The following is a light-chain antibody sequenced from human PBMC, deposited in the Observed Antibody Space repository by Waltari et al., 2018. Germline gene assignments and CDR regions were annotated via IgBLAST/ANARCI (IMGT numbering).Light chain of an antibody. Sequence: EIVLPQSPAPLSLPQGDRATLPCRASQSVSSYLAWFQQKPGQAPRLLIYDASNRATGIPARFSGSGSGTDFTLTISSLEPEDFAVYYCQQRSNWPPLTFGGGTKVEIK. J-gene: IGKJ4*01. V-gene: IGKV3-11*01. CDR3: QQRSNWPPLT. CDR2: DAS. CDR1: QSVSSY.